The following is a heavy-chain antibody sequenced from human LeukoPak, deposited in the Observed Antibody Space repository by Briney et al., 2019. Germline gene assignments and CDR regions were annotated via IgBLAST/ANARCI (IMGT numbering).Heavy chain of an antibody. V-gene: IGHV1-2*02. J-gene: IGHJ3*02. Sequence: EASVKVSCKTSGYSFTDYYMHWVRQAPGQGLEWMGWINPNSGGTNYAQKFQGRVTMTRDTSISTAYMELSRLRSDDTAVYYCARVRAVYAFDIWGQGTMVTVPS. CDR3: ARVRAVYAFDI. CDR2: INPNSGGT. D-gene: IGHD5/OR15-5a*01. CDR1: GYSFTDYY.